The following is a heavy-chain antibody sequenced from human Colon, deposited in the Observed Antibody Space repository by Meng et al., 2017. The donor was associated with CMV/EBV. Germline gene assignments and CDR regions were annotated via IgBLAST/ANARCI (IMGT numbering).Heavy chain of an antibody. D-gene: IGHD1-14*01. V-gene: IGHV3-69-1*02. CDR1: GFTFSDYY. Sequence: GGSLRLSCAASGFTFSDYYMNWVRQAPGKGLEWVSSISSSSTIYYADSVKGRFTISRDNAKNSLYLQMNSLRAEDTAVYYCARDHRGRPHDYWGQGTLVTVSS. J-gene: IGHJ4*02. CDR2: ISSSSTI. CDR3: ARDHRGRPHDY.